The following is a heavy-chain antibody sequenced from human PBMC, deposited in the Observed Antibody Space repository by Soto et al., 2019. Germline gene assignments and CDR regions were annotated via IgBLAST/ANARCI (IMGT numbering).Heavy chain of an antibody. CDR3: ARDRDYYVSSGNYYLDG. CDR2: ISTRSRYI. CDR1: GFTFNDYY. V-gene: IGHV3-11*05. D-gene: IGHD3-22*01. J-gene: IGHJ4*02. Sequence: QVQLVESGGGLVKPGGSLRLSCAASGFTFNDYYMSWIRQTPGKGLEWVSYISTRSRYIDYADSVKGRLTISRDDAKNSVYLQMNSLRAEDTAVYFCARDRDYYVSSGNYYLDGWGQGTLVTVSS.